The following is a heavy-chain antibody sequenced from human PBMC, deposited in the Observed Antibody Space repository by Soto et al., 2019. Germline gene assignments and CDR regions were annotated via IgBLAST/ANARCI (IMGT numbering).Heavy chain of an antibody. CDR3: ARGGGYCTPTSCAIDS. V-gene: IGHV3-33*01. CDR1: GFIFSPYG. Sequence: QVQLVESGGGVVQPGRSLRLSCAASGFIFSPYGIHWVRQAPGKGLEWVALIRNDGSDKYYAESVTGRFTISRDNSKNTVYLQMNSLRAEDTAIYYCARGGGYCTPTSCAIDSWGRGTPVTVSS. CDR2: IRNDGSDK. D-gene: IGHD2-8*01. J-gene: IGHJ4*02.